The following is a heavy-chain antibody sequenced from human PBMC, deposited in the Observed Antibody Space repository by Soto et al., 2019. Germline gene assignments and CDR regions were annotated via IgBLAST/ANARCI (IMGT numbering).Heavy chain of an antibody. CDR2: IIPILGIA. CDR3: ARDTRPGDYGDEYYFDY. V-gene: IGHV1-69*04. D-gene: IGHD4-17*01. CDR1: GGTFSSYT. Sequence: GAPVKVSCKASGGTFSSYTISWVRQAPGQGLEWMGRIIPILGIANYAQKFQGRVTITADKSTSTAYMELSSLRSEDTAVYYCARDTRPGDYGDEYYFDYWGQGTLVTVSS. J-gene: IGHJ4*02.